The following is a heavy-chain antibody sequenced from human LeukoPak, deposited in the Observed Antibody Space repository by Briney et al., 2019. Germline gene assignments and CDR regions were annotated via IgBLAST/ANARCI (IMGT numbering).Heavy chain of an antibody. CDR1: GGSISSSNYY. J-gene: IGHJ4*02. D-gene: IGHD4-17*01. Sequence: SETLSLTCTVSGGSISSSNYYWGWIRQPPGKGLEWIGSISYSGSTYSNPSLKSRVTISVDTSKNQFSLKLSSVTAADTAVYYCARRYGDYQVDYWGQGTLVTVSS. CDR3: ARRYGDYQVDY. CDR2: ISYSGST. V-gene: IGHV4-39*07.